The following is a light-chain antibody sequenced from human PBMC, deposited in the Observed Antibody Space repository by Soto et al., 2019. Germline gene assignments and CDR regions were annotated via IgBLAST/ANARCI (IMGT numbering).Light chain of an antibody. Sequence: EIVLTQSPGTVSLSPGERSTLSFMSSQTLSNIFISWYQQKPGQAPRLLIYDTSSRATGVPDRYSASGSGTDFTLTISRLEPEDFAVFFCQQYGTSEIIFGQGTRLEI. CDR2: DTS. CDR1: QTLSNIF. CDR3: QQYGTSEII. V-gene: IGKV3-20*01. J-gene: IGKJ5*01.